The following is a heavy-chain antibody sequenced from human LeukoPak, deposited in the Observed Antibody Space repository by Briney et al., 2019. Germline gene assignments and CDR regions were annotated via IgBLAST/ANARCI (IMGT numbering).Heavy chain of an antibody. CDR3: ARGGITIFGVVTHAFDI. CDR1: GGSISSSSYY. J-gene: IGHJ3*02. CDR2: IYTSGST. V-gene: IGHV4-61*02. D-gene: IGHD3-3*01. Sequence: PSETLSLTCTVSGGSISSSSYYWGWIRQPAGKGLEWIGRIYTSGSTNYNPSLKSRVTMSVDTSKNQFSLKLSSVTAADTAVYYCARGGITIFGVVTHAFDIWGQGTMVTVSS.